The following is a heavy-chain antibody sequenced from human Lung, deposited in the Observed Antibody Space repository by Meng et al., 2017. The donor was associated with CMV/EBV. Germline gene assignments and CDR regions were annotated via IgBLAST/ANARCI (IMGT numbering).Heavy chain of an antibody. CDR3: ARADKVRFDY. CDR2: IYHSGST. Sequence: QLQLQEARPGLVRPSGTLSLTCAVSGGAVSSTNWGSGVRQPPGKGLGWIGEIYHSGSTNYNPSLKSRVSISVDKSKNQFSLKLSSVTAADTAVYYCARADKVRFDYWGQGTLVTVSS. CDR1: GGAVSSTNW. V-gene: IGHV4-4*02. J-gene: IGHJ4*02.